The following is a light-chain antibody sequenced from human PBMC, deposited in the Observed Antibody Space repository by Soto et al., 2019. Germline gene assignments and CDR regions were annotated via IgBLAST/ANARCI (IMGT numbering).Light chain of an antibody. V-gene: IGKV3-20*01. J-gene: IGKJ1*01. Sequence: EIVLTQSPGTLSLSPGERATLSCRASQSLTNNYFAWYQQKPGRALTLLIDGASTRATGIPDRYSGSGSGTECTLTISSLEPDDVAVYYCQQYEAVVTFGQGTKVEI. CDR2: GAS. CDR3: QQYEAVVT. CDR1: QSLTNNY.